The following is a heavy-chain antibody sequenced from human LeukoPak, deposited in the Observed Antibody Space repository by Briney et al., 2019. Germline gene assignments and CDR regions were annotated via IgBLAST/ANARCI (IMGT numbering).Heavy chain of an antibody. Sequence: RASVKVSCKASGYTFSSYAFHWVRHAPGQRLEWMGWINAGNGNTKYSQKFQGRVTITRDTSASTAYMELSSLRSEDTAVYYCARDSRRIVVVPAAIGMLGYWGQGTLVTVSS. CDR3: ARDSRRIVVVPAAIGMLGY. J-gene: IGHJ4*02. CDR2: INAGNGNT. V-gene: IGHV1-3*01. CDR1: GYTFSSYA. D-gene: IGHD2-2*01.